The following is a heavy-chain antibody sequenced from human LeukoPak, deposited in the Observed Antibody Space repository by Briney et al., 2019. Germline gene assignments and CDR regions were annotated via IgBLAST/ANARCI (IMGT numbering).Heavy chain of an antibody. CDR1: GFTFSSYA. CDR3: ANFPYPAGEVVIPYNWFDP. Sequence: QAGGSLRLSCAASGFTFSSYAMSWVRQAPGKGLEWVSAISGSGGSTYYADSVKGRFTISRDNSKNTLYLQMNSLRAEDTAVYYCANFPYPAGEVVIPYNWFDPWGQGTLVTVSS. CDR2: ISGSGGST. J-gene: IGHJ5*02. D-gene: IGHD3-22*01. V-gene: IGHV3-23*01.